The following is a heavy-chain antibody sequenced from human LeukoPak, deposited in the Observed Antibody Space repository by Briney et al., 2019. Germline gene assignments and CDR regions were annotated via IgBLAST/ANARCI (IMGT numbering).Heavy chain of an antibody. CDR2: FIPVLGTA. D-gene: IGHD3-3*01. CDR1: GGTFSDYA. Sequence: SVKVSCKASGGTFSDYAYNWVRQAPGQGLEWMGVFIPVLGTANSTQNFQDRVTITADISTNTAYLELTSLRSEDTAVYFCAGIPVFGVVLHQVPVWGKGTTVTVSS. V-gene: IGHV1-69*10. J-gene: IGHJ6*04. CDR3: AGIPVFGVVLHQVPV.